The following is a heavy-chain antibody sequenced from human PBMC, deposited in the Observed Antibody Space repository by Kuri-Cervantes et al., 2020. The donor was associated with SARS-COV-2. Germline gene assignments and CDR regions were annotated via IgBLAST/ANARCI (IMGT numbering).Heavy chain of an antibody. CDR3: AIDRGGFRDY. V-gene: IGHV3-30*03. Sequence: GESLKISCAASGFNFSSYDMHWVRQAPGKGLEWVAVISHDGNNKKYIASVKGRFTISRDNSQNTLYLHMNSLRSEGTAMYYCAIDRGGFRDYWGQGTLVTVSS. J-gene: IGHJ4*02. CDR2: ISHDGNNK. D-gene: IGHD2-15*01. CDR1: GFNFSSYD.